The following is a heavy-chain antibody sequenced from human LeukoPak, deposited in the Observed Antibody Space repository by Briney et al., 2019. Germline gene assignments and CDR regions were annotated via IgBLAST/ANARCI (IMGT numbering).Heavy chain of an antibody. Sequence: PGGSLRLSCSASGFTFSSYAMHWVRQAPGKGLEYVSAISSNGGSTYYADSVKSRFTISRDNSKNTLYLQMSSLRAEDTAVYYCVPNSEDSSGYPDLDWGQGTLVTVSS. CDR3: VPNSEDSSGYPDLD. D-gene: IGHD3-22*01. V-gene: IGHV3-64D*06. CDR1: GFTFSSYA. J-gene: IGHJ4*02. CDR2: ISSNGGST.